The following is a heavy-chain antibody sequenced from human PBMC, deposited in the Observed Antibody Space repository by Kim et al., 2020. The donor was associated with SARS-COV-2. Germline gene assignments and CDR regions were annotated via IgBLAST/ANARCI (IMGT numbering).Heavy chain of an antibody. CDR2: IIPIFGTA. CDR1: GGTFSSYA. D-gene: IGHD3-3*01. Sequence: SVKVSCKASGGTFSSYAISWVRQAPGQGLEWMGGIIPIFGTANYAQKFQGRVTITADESTSTAYMELSSLRSEDTAVYYCARDPLGTIYYDFWSGYSLWGQGTLVTVSS. J-gene: IGHJ4*02. CDR3: ARDPLGTIYYDFWSGYSL. V-gene: IGHV1-69*13.